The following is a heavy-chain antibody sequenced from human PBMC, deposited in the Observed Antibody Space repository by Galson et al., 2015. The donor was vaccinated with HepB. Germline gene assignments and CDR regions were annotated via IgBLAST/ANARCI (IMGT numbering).Heavy chain of an antibody. J-gene: IGHJ2*01. CDR1: GGTFSSYT. Sequence: SVKVSCKASGGTFSSYTINWVRQAPGQGLEWIGGIIPIFGTTNYAQKLQGRVTMTTDTSTSTAYMELRSLRSDDTAVYYCARVPFPQEGGLYYWYFDLWGRGTLVTVSS. CDR2: IIPIFGTT. V-gene: IGHV1-69*05. D-gene: IGHD3-16*01. CDR3: ARVPFPQEGGLYYWYFDL.